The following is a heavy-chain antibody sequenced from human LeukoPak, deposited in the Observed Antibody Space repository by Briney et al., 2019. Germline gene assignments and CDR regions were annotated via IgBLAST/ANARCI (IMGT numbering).Heavy chain of an antibody. J-gene: IGHJ5*02. V-gene: IGHV4-39*01. CDR2: IRYSGST. Sequence: SETLSLTCNVSGGSISSNTYFWGWIRRPPGKGLEWIGSIRYSGSTYYNPSLKSRVTISVDTSKNQFSLNLSSLTAADTAVYYCATTDTVSTYNWFDPWGQGTLVTVS. CDR3: ATTDTVSTYNWFDP. D-gene: IGHD5/OR15-5a*01. CDR1: GGSISSNTYF.